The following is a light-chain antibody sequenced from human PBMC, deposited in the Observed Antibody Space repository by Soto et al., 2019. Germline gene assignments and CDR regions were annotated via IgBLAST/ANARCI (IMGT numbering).Light chain of an antibody. CDR3: QSYDSSLRVYVV. CDR2: GNN. CDR1: SSNIGSNY. Sequence: QSVLTQPPSASGTPGQRVTISCSGSSSNIGSNYVYWYQQLPGTAPKLLIHGNNDRPSGVSDRFSASKSGTSASLAITGLQAEDEADYYCQSYDSSLRVYVVFGGGTKLTVL. J-gene: IGLJ2*01. V-gene: IGLV1-47*02.